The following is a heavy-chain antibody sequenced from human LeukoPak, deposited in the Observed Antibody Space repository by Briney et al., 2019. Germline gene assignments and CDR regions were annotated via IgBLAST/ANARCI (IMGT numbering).Heavy chain of an antibody. CDR1: GGSISSSSYY. V-gene: IGHV4-39*01. CDR3: ARGAAGDNWFDP. Sequence: SETLSPTCTVSGGSISSSSYYWGWIRQPPGKGLEWIGSIYYSGSTYYNPSLKSRVTISVDTSKNQFSLKLSSVTAADTAVYYCARGAAGDNWFDPWGQGTLVTVSS. D-gene: IGHD6-13*01. J-gene: IGHJ5*02. CDR2: IYYSGST.